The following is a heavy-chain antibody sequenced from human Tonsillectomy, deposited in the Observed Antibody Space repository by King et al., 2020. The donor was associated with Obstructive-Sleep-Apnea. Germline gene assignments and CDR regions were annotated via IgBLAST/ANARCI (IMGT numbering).Heavy chain of an antibody. CDR1: GFTFSDYY. CDR2: ISSTSTYT. V-gene: IGHV3-11*06. J-gene: IGHJ6*02. Sequence: VQLVESGGGLVKPGGSLRLSCAASGFTFSDYYMSWIRQAPGKGLELVSYISSTSTYTNYAASVKGRFTISSDNATNSLYLQMNSLRAEDTAVSYCARVIPPPSRFGVNNYYGMDVWGQGTTVTVSS. D-gene: IGHD3-10*01. CDR3: ARVIPPPSRFGVNNYYGMDV.